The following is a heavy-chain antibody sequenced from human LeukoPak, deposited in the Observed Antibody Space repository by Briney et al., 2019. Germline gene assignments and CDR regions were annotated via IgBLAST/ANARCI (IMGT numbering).Heavy chain of an antibody. V-gene: IGHV3-23*01. D-gene: IGHD1-26*01. CDR1: GFTVNSNF. J-gene: IGHJ4*02. CDR3: AKDIVGATGY. Sequence: GGSLRLSCAASGFTVNSNFMSWVRQAPGKGLEWVSAISGSGGSTYYADSVKGRFTISRDNSKNTLYLQMNSLRAEDTAVYYCAKDIVGATGYWGQGTLVTVSS. CDR2: ISGSGGST.